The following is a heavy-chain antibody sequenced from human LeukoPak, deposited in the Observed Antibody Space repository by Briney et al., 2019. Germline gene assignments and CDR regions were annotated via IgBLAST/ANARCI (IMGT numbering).Heavy chain of an antibody. CDR3: ARRRSGSYLHIDY. V-gene: IGHV4-4*02. D-gene: IGHD1-26*01. CDR1: GGSISSSNW. J-gene: IGHJ4*02. CDR2: IYHSGST. Sequence: PSETLSLTCAVSGGSISSSNWWSWVRQPPGKGLEWIGEIYHSGSTNYNPSLKSRVTISVDKSKNQFSLKLGSVTAADTAVYYCARRRSGSYLHIDYWGQGTLVTVSS.